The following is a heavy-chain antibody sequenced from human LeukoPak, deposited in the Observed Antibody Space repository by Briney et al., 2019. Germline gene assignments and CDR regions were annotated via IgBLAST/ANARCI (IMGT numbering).Heavy chain of an antibody. CDR1: GGSFSGYY. CDR2: IYYSGST. Sequence: KTSETLSLTCAVYGGSFSGYYWSWIRQPPGKGLEWIGYIYYSGSTNYNPSLKSRVTISVDTSKNQFSLKLSSVTAADTAVYYRARTGYYYYGMDVWGQGTTVTVSS. J-gene: IGHJ6*02. V-gene: IGHV4-59*08. CDR3: ARTGYYYYGMDV. D-gene: IGHD1-1*01.